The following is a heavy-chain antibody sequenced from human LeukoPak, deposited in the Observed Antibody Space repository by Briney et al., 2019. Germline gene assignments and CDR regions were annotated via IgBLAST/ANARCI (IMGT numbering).Heavy chain of an antibody. CDR2: INHRGST. V-gene: IGHV4-34*01. J-gene: IGHJ4*02. Sequence: SETLSLTCAVYGGSFSGYYWSWIRQPPGKGLEWIGEINHRGSTNYNPSLKSRVTISVDTSKNQFSLKLSSVTAADTAVYYCARELTRFWSGYYNYFDYWGQGTLVTVSS. D-gene: IGHD3-3*01. CDR1: GGSFSGYY. CDR3: ARELTRFWSGYYNYFDY.